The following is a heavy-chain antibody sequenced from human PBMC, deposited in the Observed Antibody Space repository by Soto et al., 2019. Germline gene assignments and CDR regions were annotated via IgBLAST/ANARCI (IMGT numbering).Heavy chain of an antibody. Sequence: PSETLPLTCAVYGGSFSGYYWSWIRQPQGKGLEWIGEINHSGSTNYNPSLKSRVTISVDTSKNQFSLKLSSVSAADTAVYYCARGTITMVRGVITNYYYYYMDVWGKGTTVTVSS. CDR1: GGSFSGYY. J-gene: IGHJ6*03. D-gene: IGHD3-10*01. V-gene: IGHV4-34*01. CDR3: ARGTITMVRGVITNYYYYYMDV. CDR2: INHSGST.